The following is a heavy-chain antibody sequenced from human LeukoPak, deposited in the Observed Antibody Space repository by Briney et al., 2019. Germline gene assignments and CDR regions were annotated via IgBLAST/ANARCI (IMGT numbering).Heavy chain of an antibody. CDR2: SYYSGSI. CDR3: FQAEDGIRDFDWLPHYFDY. V-gene: IGHV4-39*01. D-gene: IGHD3-9*01. Sequence: PSKTLFFTCTASGGGISSSRYYRGWNSQPPDKPLAWSGSSYYSGSIYYNPSLKSRVTISVDTSKNQFCLKLSSVTAADTAVYFFFQAEDGIRDFDWLPHYFDYWGQGTLVTVSS. J-gene: IGHJ4*02. CDR1: GGGISSSRYY.